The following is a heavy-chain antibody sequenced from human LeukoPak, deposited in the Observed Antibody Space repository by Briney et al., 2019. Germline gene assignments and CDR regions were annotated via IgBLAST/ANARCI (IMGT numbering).Heavy chain of an antibody. J-gene: IGHJ4*02. CDR1: GFTFSNAW. Sequence: GGSLRLSCAASGFTFSNAWMSWLRQAPGKGLEWVGRIKSKTDGGTTDYAAPVKGRFTISRDDSKNTLYLQMNSLKTEDTAVYYCTTSSGSYTRDYWGQGTLVTVSS. D-gene: IGHD1-26*01. CDR2: IKSKTDGGTT. V-gene: IGHV3-15*01. CDR3: TTSSGSYTRDY.